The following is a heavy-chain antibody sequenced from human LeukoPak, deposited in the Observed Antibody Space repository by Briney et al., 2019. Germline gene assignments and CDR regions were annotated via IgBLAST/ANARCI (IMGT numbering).Heavy chain of an antibody. V-gene: IGHV4-31*03. CDR3: ARGRLGSIAVSGWFDP. CDR1: GGSISSGGYY. Sequence: SETLSLTCTVSGGSISSGGYYWSWIRQHPGKGLEWIGYIYYSGSTYYNPSLKSRVTISVDTSKNQFSLKLSSVTAADTAVYYCARGRLGSIAVSGWFDPWGQETLVTVSS. J-gene: IGHJ5*02. D-gene: IGHD6-19*01. CDR2: IYYSGST.